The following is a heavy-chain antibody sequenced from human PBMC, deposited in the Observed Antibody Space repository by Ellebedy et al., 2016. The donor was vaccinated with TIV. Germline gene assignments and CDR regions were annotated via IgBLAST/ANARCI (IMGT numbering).Heavy chain of an antibody. CDR1: GYTFSSYF. Sequence: ASVKVSXKASGYTFSSYFMHWVRQAPGQGLEWMGIINPSGGSTSYAQKFQGRVTLTRDTSTSTAYMELRSLRSDDTALYFCARDSDYGGVTNHWYFNLWGRGTLVTVSS. V-gene: IGHV1-46*01. J-gene: IGHJ2*01. D-gene: IGHD4-23*01. CDR2: INPSGGST. CDR3: ARDSDYGGVTNHWYFNL.